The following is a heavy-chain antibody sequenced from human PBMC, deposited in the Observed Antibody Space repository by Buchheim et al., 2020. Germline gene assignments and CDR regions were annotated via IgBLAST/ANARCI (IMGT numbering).Heavy chain of an antibody. V-gene: IGHV4-4*02. CDR3: ARGETTKWYFDL. Sequence: QVQLQESGPGLVKPSGTLSLTCAVSGGSISSSNWWNWVRPPPGKGLEWIGEVYPSGSTNYNPSLKSRVTISLDKSKNQFSLKVNSLTAADTAVYYCARGETTKWYFDLWGRGTL. CDR2: VYPSGST. D-gene: IGHD4-17*01. CDR1: GGSISSSNW. J-gene: IGHJ2*01.